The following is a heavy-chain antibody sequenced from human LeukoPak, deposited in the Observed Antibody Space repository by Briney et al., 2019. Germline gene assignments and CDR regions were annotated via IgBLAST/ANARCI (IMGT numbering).Heavy chain of an antibody. V-gene: IGHV3-15*01. Sequence: GGSLRLSCAASGFTFSNTWMVWVRQIPGKGLEWVGRIRSRAAGGTTDYAAPVKGRFTVSRDDSINTLYLQMDSLKSEDTAVYFCTTGHQISGSLFDHWGQETLVTVSS. D-gene: IGHD6-19*01. J-gene: IGHJ4*02. CDR3: TTGHQISGSLFDH. CDR1: GFTFSNTW. CDR2: IRSRAAGGTT.